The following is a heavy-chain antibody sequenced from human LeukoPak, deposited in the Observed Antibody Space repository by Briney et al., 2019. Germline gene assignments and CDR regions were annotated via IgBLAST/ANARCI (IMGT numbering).Heavy chain of an antibody. D-gene: IGHD3-10*01. J-gene: IGHJ4*02. V-gene: IGHV3-23*01. CDR2: LSSSASSI. CDR1: GFTFSTYA. Sequence: GGSLRLSCAASGFTFSTYAMSWFRQSPGKGLEWVSTLSSSASSIYYADSVKGRFTISRDNSKNTLFLQMNSLRVEDTAIYYCAKDPGSGTSYWGQGTLVTVSS. CDR3: AKDPGSGTSY.